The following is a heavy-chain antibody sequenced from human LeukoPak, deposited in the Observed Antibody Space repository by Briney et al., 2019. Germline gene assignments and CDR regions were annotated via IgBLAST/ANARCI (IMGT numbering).Heavy chain of an antibody. CDR3: VRDRVGPDY. V-gene: IGHV3-74*03. CDR1: GFTFSSAW. CDR2: ITDDATT. D-gene: IGHD1-26*01. Sequence: GGSLRLSCAASGFTFSSAWMHWVRHAPGTGLVWVSRITDDATTTYADSVKGRFTISRDNAKNILYLQMNSLRAEDTAVYYCVRDRVGPDYWGQGTLVTVSS. J-gene: IGHJ4*02.